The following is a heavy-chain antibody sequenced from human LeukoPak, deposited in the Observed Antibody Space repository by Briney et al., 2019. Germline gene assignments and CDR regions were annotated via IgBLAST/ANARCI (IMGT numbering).Heavy chain of an antibody. V-gene: IGHV3-23*01. D-gene: IGHD6-19*01. J-gene: IGHJ4*02. CDR3: AKDESIAVAGTARLAY. CDR2: ISGSGGST. CDR1: GFTFSSYA. Sequence: GGSLRLSCAASGFTFSSYAMSWVHQAPGKGLEWVSAISGSGGSTYYADSVKGRFTISRDNSKNTLYLQMNSLRAEDTAVYYCAKDESIAVAGTARLAYWGQGTLVTVSS.